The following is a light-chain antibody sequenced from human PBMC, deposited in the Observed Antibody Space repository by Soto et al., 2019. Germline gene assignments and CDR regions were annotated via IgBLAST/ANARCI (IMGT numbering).Light chain of an antibody. CDR2: AAS. CDR1: QGISTY. J-gene: IGKJ1*01. CDR3: QHSYTTPPWT. V-gene: IGKV1-39*01. Sequence: DIQMTQSPSTLSASVGDRVTITCRASQGISTYLNWYQQKPGKAPKLLIYAASNLQSGVPSRFSGSGSETDFTLTISSLQPEDFATYYCQHSYTTPPWTFGQGTKVDIK.